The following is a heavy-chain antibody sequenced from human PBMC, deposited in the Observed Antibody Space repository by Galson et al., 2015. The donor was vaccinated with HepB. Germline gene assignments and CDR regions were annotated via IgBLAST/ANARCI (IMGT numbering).Heavy chain of an antibody. J-gene: IGHJ4*02. CDR3: ARWGAGAVMDY. CDR1: GFTYRSHG. CDR2: IWYDGSNK. D-gene: IGHD1-26*01. V-gene: IGHV3-33*08. Sequence: SLRLACPAPGFTYRSHGMHWVRQAPGKGLEWVAVIWYDGSNKYHADSVKGRFTISRDNSKNTLYLEMNSLTAEDTAVYYCARWGAGAVMDYWGQGILVTVSP.